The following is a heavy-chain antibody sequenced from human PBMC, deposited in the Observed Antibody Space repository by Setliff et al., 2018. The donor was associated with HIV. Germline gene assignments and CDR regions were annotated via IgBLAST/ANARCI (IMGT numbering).Heavy chain of an antibody. CDR3: ARDSSGVLSLRYMDV. Sequence: ASVKVSCKASGGTFRSYAFSWVRQAPGQGLEWMGRIIPIIGTTKYAQKFQGRVTITADESASTAYMELSSLRSEDTAVYYCARDSSGVLSLRYMDVWGKGTTVTVSS. CDR2: IIPIIGTT. CDR1: GGTFRSYA. J-gene: IGHJ6*03. D-gene: IGHD6-19*01. V-gene: IGHV1-69*11.